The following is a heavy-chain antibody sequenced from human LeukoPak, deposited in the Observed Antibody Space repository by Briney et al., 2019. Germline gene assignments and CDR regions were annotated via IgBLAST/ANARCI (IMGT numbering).Heavy chain of an antibody. CDR3: ARDTVVISHDAFDI. D-gene: IGHD3-22*01. CDR1: GGSISSGSYY. Sequence: SQTLSLTCTVSGGSISSGSYYWSWIRQPAGKRLEWIGRIYTSGSTHYNPSLKSRATISVDTSKNQFSLRLSSVTAADTAVYYCARDTVVISHDAFDIWGLGTMVIVSS. V-gene: IGHV4-61*02. J-gene: IGHJ3*02. CDR2: IYTSGST.